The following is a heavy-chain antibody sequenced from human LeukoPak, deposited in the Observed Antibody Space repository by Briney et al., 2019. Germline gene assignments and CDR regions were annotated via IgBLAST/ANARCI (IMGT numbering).Heavy chain of an antibody. J-gene: IGHJ6*02. D-gene: IGHD6-13*01. Sequence: RASVKVSCKASGYTFTSYGISWVRQAPGQGLEWMGWISAYNGNTNYAQKLEGRVTMTTDTSTSTAYMELRSLRSDDTAVYYCAREPKPSNSSSWYSLPSHYILYYYYYGMDVWGQGTTVTVSS. CDR1: GYTFTSYG. CDR3: AREPKPSNSSSWYSLPSHYILYYYYYGMDV. CDR2: ISAYNGNT. V-gene: IGHV1-18*01.